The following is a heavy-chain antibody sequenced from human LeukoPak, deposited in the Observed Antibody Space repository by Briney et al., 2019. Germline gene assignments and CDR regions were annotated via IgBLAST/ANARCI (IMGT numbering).Heavy chain of an antibody. CDR3: VRGVGVSRFNYFDP. CDR2: IWYDASNK. CDR1: GFTFSSFG. Sequence: GRSLTLSCAASGFTFSSFGMHWVRQAPGKGLEWVAVIWYDASNKYYADSVKGRFTISRDNSKNTLFLQMNSLRDDDTAVYYCVRGVGVSRFNYFDPWGQGTLVIVSS. D-gene: IGHD6-13*01. J-gene: IGHJ5*02. V-gene: IGHV3-33*01.